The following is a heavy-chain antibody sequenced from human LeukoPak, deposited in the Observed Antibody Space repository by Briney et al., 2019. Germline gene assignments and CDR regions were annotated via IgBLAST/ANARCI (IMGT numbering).Heavy chain of an antibody. CDR1: GFTFSSYG. J-gene: IGHJ4*02. CDR3: AEDQYCSSTSCLDY. V-gene: IGHV3-30*18. CDR2: ISYDGSNK. D-gene: IGHD2-2*01. Sequence: GSLRLSCAASGFTFSSYGMHWVRQAPGKGLEWVAVISYDGSNKYYADSVKGRFTISRDNSKNTLYLQMNSLRAEDTAVYYCAEDQYCSSTSCLDYWGQGTLVTVSS.